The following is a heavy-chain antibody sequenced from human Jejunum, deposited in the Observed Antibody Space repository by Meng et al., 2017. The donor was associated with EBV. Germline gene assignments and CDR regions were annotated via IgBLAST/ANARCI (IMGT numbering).Heavy chain of an antibody. CDR3: AGGKYVAWEVLYA. V-gene: IGHV4-34*01. Sequence: QVQLHQRGAGLLMPSATLSLTCGVYGGSFGNFYWSWIRQPPGKGLEWIGEINHSGRTNYDPSLKSRVSISLDTSKNQFSLKLNSVTAADTAVYYCAGGKYVAWEVLYAWGQGTLVTVS. CDR1: GGSFGNFY. D-gene: IGHD1-26*01. CDR2: INHSGRT. J-gene: IGHJ5*02.